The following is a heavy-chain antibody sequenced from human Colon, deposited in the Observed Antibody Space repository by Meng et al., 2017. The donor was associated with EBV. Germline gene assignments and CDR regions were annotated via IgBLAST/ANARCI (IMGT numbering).Heavy chain of an antibody. D-gene: IGHD4-23*01. CDR1: GGPISRTGTC. CDR2: QCHADDT. V-gene: IGHV4-39*01. Sequence: QLELRESGLGLVNPSGPLPLTCTCAGGPISRTGTCGGWIRQPPGKGLEWIGSQCHADDTYYNPSLMGRVTISVDTSKNQVSLKLTSVTAADTSIYYCARHTFSGNPGGIDSWGQGILVTVSS. J-gene: IGHJ4*02. CDR3: ARHTFSGNPGGIDS.